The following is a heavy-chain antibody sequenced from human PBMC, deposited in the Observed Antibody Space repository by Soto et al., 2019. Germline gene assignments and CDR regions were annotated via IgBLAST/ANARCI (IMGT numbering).Heavy chain of an antibody. V-gene: IGHV3-15*01. CDR1: GFTFSNAW. CDR3: ATGGYHFDY. CDR2: IKSEPNGGTT. J-gene: IGHJ4*02. Sequence: EQLVESGGGLVKPGGSLRLSCEGSGFTFSNAWMNWVRQAPGKGLEWVGRIKSEPNGGTTDYAAPVKGRFTISRDDSERTVYLQMNSLKTEDTAVYYCATGGYHFDYWGQGTLVTVSS. D-gene: IGHD2-15*01.